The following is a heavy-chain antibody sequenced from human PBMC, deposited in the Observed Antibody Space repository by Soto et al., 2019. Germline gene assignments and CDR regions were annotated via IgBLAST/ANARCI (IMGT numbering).Heavy chain of an antibody. CDR3: VRDGVGGTAFFGYFDY. D-gene: IGHD1-26*01. CDR1: GISFSMVG. J-gene: IGHJ4*02. Sequence: GGSLRLSCVASGISFSMVGMHWVRQAPGKGLEWVAVVRYDGSNIYYVDSVKGRFTISRDNSKNTVYLQMNSLRADGTALYFCVRDGVGGTAFFGYFDYWGQGTPVTVSS. V-gene: IGHV3-33*01. CDR2: VRYDGSNI.